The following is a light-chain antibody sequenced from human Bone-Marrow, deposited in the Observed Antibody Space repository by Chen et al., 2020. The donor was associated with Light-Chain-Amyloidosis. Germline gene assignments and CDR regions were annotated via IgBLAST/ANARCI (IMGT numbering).Light chain of an antibody. J-gene: IGKJ4*01. CDR2: GAS. Sequence: EILLTQSPGTLSLSPGERATLSCRASQSVSSSYLAWYQQKPGQAPRLLIYGASSRATGIPDRFSGSGSGTDFTLTIRRLEPEDLAVYYCQQQRAFGGGTKVEIK. CDR3: QQQRA. CDR1: QSVSSSY. V-gene: IGKV3-20*01.